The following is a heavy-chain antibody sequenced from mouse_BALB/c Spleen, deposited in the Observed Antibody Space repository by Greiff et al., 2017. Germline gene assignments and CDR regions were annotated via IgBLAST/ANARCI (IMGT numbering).Heavy chain of an antibody. CDR1: GFSLSTSGMG. CDR3: ARIHYGSSYGGFDY. J-gene: IGHJ2*01. V-gene: IGHV8-12*01. D-gene: IGHD1-1*01. Sequence: QVTLKESGPGILQPSQTLSLTCSFSGFSLSTSGMGVSWIRQPSGKGLEWLAHIYWDDDKRYNPSLKSRLTISKDTSSNQVFLKITSVDTADTATYYCARIHYGSSYGGFDYWGQGTTLTVSS. CDR2: IYWDDDK.